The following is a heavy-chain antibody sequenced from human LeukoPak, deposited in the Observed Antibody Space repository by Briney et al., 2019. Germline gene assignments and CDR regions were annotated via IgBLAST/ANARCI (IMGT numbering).Heavy chain of an antibody. CDR2: IYYSGST. Sequence: SETLSLTCTVSGGSISSYYWNWIRQPPGKGLEWIGYIYYSGSTNYNPSPKSRVTISVDTSKNQFSLKLSSVTAADTAVYYCARDGYKWGAFDYWGQGTLVTVSS. J-gene: IGHJ4*02. CDR3: ARDGYKWGAFDY. D-gene: IGHD5-24*01. CDR1: GGSISSYY. V-gene: IGHV4-59*01.